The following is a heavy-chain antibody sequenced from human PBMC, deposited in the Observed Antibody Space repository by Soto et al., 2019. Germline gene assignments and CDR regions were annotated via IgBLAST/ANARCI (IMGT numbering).Heavy chain of an antibody. Sequence: QVQLVQSGGEVRKPGASVTVSCKASGYTFTSYGISWVRQAPGQGLEWMGWISGYNGKTNYAQKVQDRVTMTTDTSTSTVYLELRSLRVDDTAVYYCAREGDVPYYYDGMDVWVQGTTVTVSS. CDR1: GYTFTSYG. CDR2: ISGYNGKT. D-gene: IGHD2-21*02. CDR3: AREGDVPYYYDGMDV. V-gene: IGHV1-18*01. J-gene: IGHJ6*02.